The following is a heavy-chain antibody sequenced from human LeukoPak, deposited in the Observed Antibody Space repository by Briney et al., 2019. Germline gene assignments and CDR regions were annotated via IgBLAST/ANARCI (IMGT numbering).Heavy chain of an antibody. Sequence: ASVKVSCKASGGTFSSYAISWVRQAPGQGLEWMGGIIPIFGTANYAQKFQGRVTITADESTSTAYMELSRLRSEDTAVYYCARDAFYYYDSSGYNFDYWGQGTLVTVSS. J-gene: IGHJ4*02. CDR2: IIPIFGTA. CDR1: GGTFSSYA. CDR3: ARDAFYYYDSSGYNFDY. V-gene: IGHV1-69*13. D-gene: IGHD3-22*01.